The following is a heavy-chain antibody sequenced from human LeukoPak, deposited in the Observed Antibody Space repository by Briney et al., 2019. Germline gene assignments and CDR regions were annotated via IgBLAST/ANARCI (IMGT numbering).Heavy chain of an antibody. J-gene: IGHJ5*02. V-gene: IGHV3-23*01. CDR2: ISGSGGST. Sequence: GGSLRLSCAASGFTFSSYAMSWVRQAPGKGLVWVSAISGSGGSTYYADSVKGRFTISRDNSKNTLYLQMNSLRAEDTAVYYCAKDAVVVVAAITLGWFDPWGQGTLVTVSS. CDR1: GFTFSSYA. CDR3: AKDAVVVVAAITLGWFDP. D-gene: IGHD2-15*01.